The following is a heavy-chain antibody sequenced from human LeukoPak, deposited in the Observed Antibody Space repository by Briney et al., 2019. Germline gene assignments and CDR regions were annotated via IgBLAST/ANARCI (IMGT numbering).Heavy chain of an antibody. CDR2: ISYDGSNK. J-gene: IGHJ4*02. D-gene: IGHD2-2*01. CDR1: GFTFSSYG. V-gene: IGHV3-30*03. CDR3: AIGPRRSYCSSTSCYDIYFDY. Sequence: GRSLRLSCAASGFTFSSYGMHWVRQAPGKGLEWVAVISYDGSNKYYADSVKGRFTISRDNSKNTLYLQMNSLRAEDTAVYYCAIGPRRSYCSSTSCYDIYFDYWGQGTLVTVSS.